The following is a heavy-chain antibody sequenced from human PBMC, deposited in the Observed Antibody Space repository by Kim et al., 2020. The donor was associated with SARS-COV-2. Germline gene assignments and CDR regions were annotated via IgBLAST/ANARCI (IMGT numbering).Heavy chain of an antibody. CDR3: ARDPQGYSYGRYYYYGMDV. J-gene: IGHJ6*02. Sequence: SETLSLTCTVSGGSISSYYWSWIRQPPGKGLEWIGYIYYSGSTNYNPSLKSRVTISVDTSKNQFSLKLSSVTAADTAVYYCARDPQGYSYGRYYYYGMDVWGQGTTVTVSS. CDR2: IYYSGST. V-gene: IGHV4-59*13. CDR1: GGSISSYY. D-gene: IGHD5-18*01.